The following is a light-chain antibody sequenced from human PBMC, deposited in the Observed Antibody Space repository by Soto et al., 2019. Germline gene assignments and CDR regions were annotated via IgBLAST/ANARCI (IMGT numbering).Light chain of an antibody. Sequence: QSVLTQPPSASGTPGQRVTISCSGSSSNIGSNTVNWYQQLPGKAPQLLIYSNNQRPSGVPDRFSGSKSGTSASLAISGLQSEDEADYNCAAWDDSLNGYVFGTGTKLTVL. CDR3: AAWDDSLNGYV. CDR2: SNN. J-gene: IGLJ1*01. V-gene: IGLV1-44*01. CDR1: SSNIGSNT.